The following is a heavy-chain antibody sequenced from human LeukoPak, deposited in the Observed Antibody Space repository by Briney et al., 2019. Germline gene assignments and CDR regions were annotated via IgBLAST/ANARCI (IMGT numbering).Heavy chain of an antibody. V-gene: IGHV1-2*02. Sequence: EASVKVSCKASAYTFTGYYLHWVRQAPGQGPEWVGWIDPNNGDTEYAQEFQGRVTMTRDRSISTAYMELSRLTSDDTAVYYCARRSRNGLDAFDIWGQGTMVTVSS. CDR3: ARRSRNGLDAFDI. CDR1: AYTFTGYY. J-gene: IGHJ3*02. CDR2: IDPNNGDT. D-gene: IGHD2-8*01.